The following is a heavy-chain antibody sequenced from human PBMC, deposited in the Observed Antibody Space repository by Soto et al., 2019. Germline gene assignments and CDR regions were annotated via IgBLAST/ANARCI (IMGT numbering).Heavy chain of an antibody. V-gene: IGHV3-30*18. CDR1: GFTFSTYG. J-gene: IGHJ6*02. Sequence: GGSLRLSCAASGFTFSTYGMQWVRQTPGKGLEWVAVISYDGYLKYYVDAVKGRFTVARDNSKNTLFLEMNSLRVEDTAVYFCAKDFKVSGSHYGTLNYYYGMDVWGQGTTVTVSS. CDR2: ISYDGYLK. CDR3: AKDFKVSGSHYGTLNYYYGMDV. D-gene: IGHD3-10*01.